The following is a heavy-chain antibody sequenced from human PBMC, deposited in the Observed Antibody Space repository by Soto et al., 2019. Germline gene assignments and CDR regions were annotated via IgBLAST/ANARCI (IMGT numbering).Heavy chain of an antibody. CDR2: INGGNGNT. Sequence: QGQLVQSGAEVKKPGASVKVSCKASGYTFTSYAIHWVRQAPGQRLEWMGWINGGNGNTRYSQKFQGRVTVTRDTSASTAYMELGSPRSEDTAIYYCARVYGLAYFDYWGQGTLVTVSS. J-gene: IGHJ4*02. V-gene: IGHV1-3*01. D-gene: IGHD1-20*01. CDR1: GYTFTSYA. CDR3: ARVYGLAYFDY.